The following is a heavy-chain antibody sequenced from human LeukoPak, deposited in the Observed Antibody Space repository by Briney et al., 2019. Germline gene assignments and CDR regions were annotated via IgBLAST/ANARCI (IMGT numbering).Heavy chain of an antibody. Sequence: QHGRSLRPSCAASGITFSSYAMHMVRQAPGKGLEWVAVISYDGSNKYYADSVKGRFTISRDNSKNTLYLQMNSLRAEDTAVYYCARDYYDSSGYYYGMDVWGQGTTVTVSS. CDR1: GITFSSYA. CDR2: ISYDGSNK. J-gene: IGHJ6*02. V-gene: IGHV3-30*04. CDR3: ARDYYDSSGYYYGMDV. D-gene: IGHD3-22*01.